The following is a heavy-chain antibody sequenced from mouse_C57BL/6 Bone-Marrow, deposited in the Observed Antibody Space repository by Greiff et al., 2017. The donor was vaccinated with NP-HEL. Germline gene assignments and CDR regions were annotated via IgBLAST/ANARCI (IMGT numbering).Heavy chain of an antibody. CDR1: GYSITSGYY. V-gene: IGHV3-6*01. CDR2: ISYDGSN. Sequence: EVKVEESGPGLVKPSQSLSLTCSVTGYSITSGYYWNWIRQFPGNKLEWMGYISYDGSNNYNPSLKNRISITRDTSKNQFFLKLNSVTTEDTATYDCARGKTYWGQGTLVTVSA. CDR3: ARGKTY. J-gene: IGHJ3*01.